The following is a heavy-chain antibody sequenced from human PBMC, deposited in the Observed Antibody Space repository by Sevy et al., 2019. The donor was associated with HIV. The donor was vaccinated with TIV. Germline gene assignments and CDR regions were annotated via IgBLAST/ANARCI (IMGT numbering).Heavy chain of an antibody. J-gene: IGHJ4*02. CDR2: IIPIFGTA. CDR3: ARDPRNDYDFWSGLLDY. V-gene: IGHV1-69*13. D-gene: IGHD3-3*01. CDR1: GGTFSSYA. Sequence: ASVKVSCKASGGTFSSYAISWVRQAPGQGLEWMGGIIPIFGTANYAQKFRGRVTITADESTSTAYMELSSLRSEDTAVYYCARDPRNDYDFWSGLLDYWGQGTLVTVSS.